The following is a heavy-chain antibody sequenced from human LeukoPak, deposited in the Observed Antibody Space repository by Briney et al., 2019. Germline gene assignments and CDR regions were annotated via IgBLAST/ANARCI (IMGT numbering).Heavy chain of an antibody. Sequence: KSSETLSLTCTVSGGSISSGGYYWSWIRQPPGKGLEWIGYIYHSGSTYYNPSLKSRVTISVDRSKNQFSLKLSSVTAADTAVYYCARDRSPSGSYGYWGQGTLVTVSS. CDR1: GGSISSGGYY. CDR3: ARDRSPSGSYGY. CDR2: IYHSGST. J-gene: IGHJ4*02. D-gene: IGHD1-26*01. V-gene: IGHV4-30-2*01.